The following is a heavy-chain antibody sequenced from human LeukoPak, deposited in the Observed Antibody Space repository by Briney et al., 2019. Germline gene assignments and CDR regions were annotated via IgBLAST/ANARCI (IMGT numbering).Heavy chain of an antibody. CDR1: GGSISSSSYY. J-gene: IGHJ5*02. V-gene: IGHV4-39*01. Sequence: SETLSLTCTVSGGSISSSSYYWGWIRQPPGKGLVWIGSIYYSGSTYYNPSLKSRVTISVDTSKNQFSLKLSSVTAADTAVYYCARHLSYSSSWYDWFDPWGQGTLVTVSS. D-gene: IGHD6-13*01. CDR2: IYYSGST. CDR3: ARHLSYSSSWYDWFDP.